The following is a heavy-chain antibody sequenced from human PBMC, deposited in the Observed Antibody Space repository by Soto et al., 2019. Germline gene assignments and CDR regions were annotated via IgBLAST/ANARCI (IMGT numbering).Heavy chain of an antibody. V-gene: IGHV3-30*18. D-gene: IGHD4-17*01. J-gene: IGHJ4*02. CDR2: ISYHGSDK. CDR3: AKDHLTTTVTTVGH. Sequence: QVQLVESGGGVVQPGRSLRLSCAASGFTFSNYGMHWVRQAPGKGLEWVAVISYHGSDKYYADSVKGRFTISRDNSKNTLYLQMDSLRAEDTAVYYCAKDHLTTTVTTVGHGGQGTLVTVSS. CDR1: GFTFSNYG.